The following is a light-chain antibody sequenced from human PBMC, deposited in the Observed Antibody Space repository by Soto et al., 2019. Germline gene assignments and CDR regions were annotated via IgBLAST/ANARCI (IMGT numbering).Light chain of an antibody. Sequence: DIQMTQSPSTLSASVGDRVTITCRASQSINTWLAWYQQKPGKAPKVLIYKASNLQSGVPSRFGGSGSGTEFTLTISSLQPDDFATYYCQHYHSYPYTFGQGTKLEI. CDR1: QSINTW. CDR2: KAS. V-gene: IGKV1-5*03. J-gene: IGKJ2*01. CDR3: QHYHSYPYT.